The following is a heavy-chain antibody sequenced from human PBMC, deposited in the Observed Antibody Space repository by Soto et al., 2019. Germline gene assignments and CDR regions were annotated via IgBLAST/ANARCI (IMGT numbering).Heavy chain of an antibody. V-gene: IGHV3-30*18. D-gene: IGHD2-2*01. Sequence: HPGGSLRLSCAASEFTFSSNGMQWVRQAAGKXLEWVAGISGDGSKRYYADSLKGRFTISRDNSKNMLHLQMNNLRPEDTAVYYCVKSAIMTAVLKEYYGMDLWGQGSTVTVSS. CDR3: VKSAIMTAVLKEYYGMDL. CDR2: ISGDGSKR. J-gene: IGHJ6*02. CDR1: EFTFSSNG.